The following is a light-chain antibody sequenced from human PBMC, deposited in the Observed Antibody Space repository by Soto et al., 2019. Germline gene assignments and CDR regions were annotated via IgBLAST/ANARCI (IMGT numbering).Light chain of an antibody. CDR3: QQYNSYPIT. CDR1: QSISSW. CDR2: DAS. J-gene: IGKJ5*01. Sequence: DIQMTQSPSILSASVGDRVTITCRASQSISSWLAWYQQKPGKAPKLLIYDASSLESGVPSRFSGSGSGTEFTLTISSLQPDDFATYYCQQYNSYPITFGQGTRLEI. V-gene: IGKV1-5*01.